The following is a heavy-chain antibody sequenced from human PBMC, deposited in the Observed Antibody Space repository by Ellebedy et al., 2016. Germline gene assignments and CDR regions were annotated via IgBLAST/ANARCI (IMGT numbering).Heavy chain of an antibody. CDR1: GYTFTSYG. V-gene: IGHV1-18*01. D-gene: IGHD3-22*01. J-gene: IGHJ4*02. CDR3: ARDYDSSGYPDHGYFDY. CDR2: ISAYNGNT. Sequence: ASVKVSXXASGYTFTSYGISWVRQAPGQGREWMGWISAYNGNTNYAQKLQGRVTMTTDTSTSTAYMELRSLRSDDTAVYYCARDYDSSGYPDHGYFDYWGQGTLVTVSS.